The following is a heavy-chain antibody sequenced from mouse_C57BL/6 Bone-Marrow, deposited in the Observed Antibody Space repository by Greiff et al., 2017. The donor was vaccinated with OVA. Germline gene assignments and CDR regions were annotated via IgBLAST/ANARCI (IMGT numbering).Heavy chain of an antibody. D-gene: IGHD4-1*01. J-gene: IGHJ3*01. CDR1: GYTFTDYE. CDR2: IDPETGGT. CDR3: TRKLTGALFAY. V-gene: IGHV1-15*01. Sequence: QVQLKQSGAELVRPGASVTLSCKASGYTFTDYEMHWVKQTPVHGLEWIGAIDPETGGTAYNQKFKGKAILTADKSSSTAYMELRSLTSEDSAVYYCTRKLTGALFAYWGQGTLVTVSA.